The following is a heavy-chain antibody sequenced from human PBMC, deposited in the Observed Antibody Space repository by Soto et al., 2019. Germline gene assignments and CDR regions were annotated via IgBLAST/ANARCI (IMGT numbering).Heavy chain of an antibody. D-gene: IGHD5-18*01. V-gene: IGHV4-4*09. CDR1: GGSISSYY. CDR3: ARLLRGYKYGSSDYYYYMDV. CDR2: ISNSGNT. J-gene: IGHJ6*03. Sequence: SETLSLTCTVSGGSISSYYWRWIRQPPGKGLEWIAYISNSGNTDYNPSLKSRVTISVDTSKKQFSLKLSSVTAADTAVYYCARLLRGYKYGSSDYYYYMDVWGKGTTVTVSS.